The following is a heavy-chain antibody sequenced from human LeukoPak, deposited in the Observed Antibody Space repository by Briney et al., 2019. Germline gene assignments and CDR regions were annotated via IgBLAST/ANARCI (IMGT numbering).Heavy chain of an antibody. J-gene: IGHJ4*02. CDR2: VFPGDSDT. CDR1: GYSFSSYW. D-gene: IGHD1-26*01. Sequence: GESLKISCKGSGYSFSSYWIGWVRQMPGKGLEWMGIVFPGDSDTRYSPSFQGQVTISVDKSISTAYLQWSSLKASDTAMYYCARTISGSHDYWGQGTLVTVSS. V-gene: IGHV5-51*01. CDR3: ARTISGSHDY.